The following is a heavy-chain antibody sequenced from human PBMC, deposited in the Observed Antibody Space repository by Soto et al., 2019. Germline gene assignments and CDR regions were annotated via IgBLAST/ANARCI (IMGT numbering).Heavy chain of an antibody. CDR3: ARDEVSVAGIPYYYYYYGMDV. J-gene: IGHJ6*02. CDR1: GFTFSSYS. CDR2: ISSSSSTI. D-gene: IGHD6-19*01. V-gene: IGHV3-48*02. Sequence: PGGSLRLSCAASGFTFSSYSMNWVRQAPGKGLEWVSYISSSSSTIYYADSVEGRFTISRDNAKNSLYLQMNSLRDEDTAVYYCARDEVSVAGIPYYYYYYGMDVWGQGTTVTVSS.